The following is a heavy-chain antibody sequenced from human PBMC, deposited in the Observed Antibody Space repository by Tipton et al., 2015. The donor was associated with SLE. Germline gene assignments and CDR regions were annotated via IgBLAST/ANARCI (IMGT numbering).Heavy chain of an antibody. CDR2: IHQDGNEK. Sequence: SLRLSCAASGFTFSNYWMSWIRQAPGKGLEWVTNIHQDGNEKYYVDSVKGRFTVSRDNAKNSLYLQMNSLRAEDTAIYYCARQGTGNYYGGYFFDLWGPGTLVTVSS. D-gene: IGHD1-1*01. J-gene: IGHJ4*02. CDR1: GFTFSNYW. V-gene: IGHV3-7*01. CDR3: ARQGTGNYYGGYFFDL.